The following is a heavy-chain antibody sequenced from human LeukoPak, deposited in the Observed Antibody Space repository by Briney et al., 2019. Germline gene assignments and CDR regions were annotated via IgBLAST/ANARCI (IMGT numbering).Heavy chain of an antibody. J-gene: IGHJ4*02. CDR1: GGSFSGYY. Sequence: SETQSLTCAVYGGSFSGYYWSWIRQPPGKGLEWIGEINHSGSTNYNPSLKSRVTISVDTSKNQFSLKLSSVTAADTAVYYCARALRGIAARLYPYWGQGTLVTASS. V-gene: IGHV4-34*01. CDR3: ARALRGIAARLYPY. CDR2: INHSGST. D-gene: IGHD6-6*01.